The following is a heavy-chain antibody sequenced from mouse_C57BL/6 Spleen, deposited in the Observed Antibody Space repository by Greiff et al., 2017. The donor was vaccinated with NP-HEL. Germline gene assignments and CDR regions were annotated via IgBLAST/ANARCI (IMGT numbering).Heavy chain of an antibody. CDR3: ARSSLEYYFDY. CDR2: INPSTGGT. CDR1: GYSFTGYY. V-gene: IGHV1-42*01. D-gene: IGHD6-5*01. J-gene: IGHJ2*01. Sequence: VQLQQSGPELVKPGASVKISCKASGYSFTGYYMNWVKQSPEKSLEWIGEINPSTGGTTYNQKFKAKATLTVDKSSSTDYMQRKSLTSEDSAVYCCARSSLEYYFDYWGQGTPLTVSS.